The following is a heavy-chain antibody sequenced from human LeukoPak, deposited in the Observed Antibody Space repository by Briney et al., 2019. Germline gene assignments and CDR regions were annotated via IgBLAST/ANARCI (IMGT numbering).Heavy chain of an antibody. Sequence: GASVKVSCKASGYTFTGYFIHWVRQAPGQGLEWMGWINSNSGGTNYAQKFQGRVTITADKSTSTAYMELSSLRSEDTAVYYCATGGYGSGSYYSPMHYYYYMDVWGKGTTVTVSS. CDR3: ATGGYGSGSYYSPMHYYYYMDV. CDR2: INSNSGGT. CDR1: GYTFTGYF. V-gene: IGHV1-2*02. D-gene: IGHD3-10*01. J-gene: IGHJ6*03.